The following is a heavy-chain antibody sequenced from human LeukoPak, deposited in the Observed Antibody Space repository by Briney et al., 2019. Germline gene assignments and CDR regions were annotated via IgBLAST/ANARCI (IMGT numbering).Heavy chain of an antibody. CDR3: ARPGYSSSPKYYYYYGMDV. Sequence: PGGSLRLSCAASGFTFSSYWMSWVRQAPGKGLEWIGSIYYSGSTYYNPSLKSRVTISVDTSKNQFSLKLSSVTAADTAVNYCARPGYSSSPKYYYYYGMDVWGQGTTVTVSS. CDR1: GFTFSSYW. CDR2: IYYSGST. J-gene: IGHJ6*02. D-gene: IGHD6-13*01. V-gene: IGHV4-39*01.